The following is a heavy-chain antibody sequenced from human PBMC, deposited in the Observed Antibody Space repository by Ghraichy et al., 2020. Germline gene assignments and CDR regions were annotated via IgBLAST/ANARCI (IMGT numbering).Heavy chain of an antibody. Sequence: ASVKVSCKASGYTFTSYDINWVRQATGQGLEWMGWMNPNSGNTGYAQKFQGRVTMTRNTSISTAYMELSSLRSEDTAVYYCARDDPYYDSSGYYYLFDWGQGTLVTVSS. J-gene: IGHJ4*02. D-gene: IGHD3-22*01. CDR2: MNPNSGNT. CDR1: GYTFTSYD. V-gene: IGHV1-8*01. CDR3: ARDDPYYDSSGYYYLFD.